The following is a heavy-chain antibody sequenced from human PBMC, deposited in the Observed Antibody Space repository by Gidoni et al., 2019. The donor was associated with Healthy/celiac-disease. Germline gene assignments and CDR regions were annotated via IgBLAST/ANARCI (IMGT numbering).Heavy chain of an antibody. V-gene: IGHV5-10-1*03. Sequence: EGQLVQSGAEVKKPGESLRISCKGSGSSFTSYWISWVRQMPGKGLEWMGRIDPSDSYTDYSPSFEGHVTFSADKSISTAYLQWSSLKASDTAMYYCARPGITIFGFDPWGQGTLVTVSS. CDR2: IDPSDSYT. D-gene: IGHD3-9*01. CDR1: GSSFTSYW. J-gene: IGHJ5*02. CDR3: ARPGITIFGFDP.